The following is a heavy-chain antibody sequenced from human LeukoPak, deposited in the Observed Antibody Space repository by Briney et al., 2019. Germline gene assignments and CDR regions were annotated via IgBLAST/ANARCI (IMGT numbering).Heavy chain of an antibody. CDR3: AVGLHSGQFAFDI. J-gene: IGHJ3*02. V-gene: IGHV4-38-2*01. Sequence: SETLSPTCAVSGYSISRGSYWGWIRQPPGKGLEWTGSVYHSGSAYYNPSLKSRVTISVDTSKNQFSLKLTSVTAADTAVYYCAVGLHSGQFAFDIWGQGTMVTVSS. D-gene: IGHD5-24*01. CDR2: VYHSGSA. CDR1: GYSISRGSY.